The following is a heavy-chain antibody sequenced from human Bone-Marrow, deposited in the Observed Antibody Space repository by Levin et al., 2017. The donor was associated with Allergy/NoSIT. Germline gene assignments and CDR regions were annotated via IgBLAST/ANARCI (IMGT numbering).Heavy chain of an antibody. V-gene: IGHV5-51*01. CDR1: FSLFPPSF. J-gene: IGHJ5*02. Sequence: GESLTLSFPFSFSLFPPSFLLFFLPLPFKGLAWVGNIYPGDSDARYSPSFQGQVTISADKSITTTYLQWTSVKASDTAMYYCARLGSSNYNWFDPWGQGTLVTVSS. CDR3: ARLGSSNYNWFDP. D-gene: IGHD1-1*01. CDR2: IYPGDSDA.